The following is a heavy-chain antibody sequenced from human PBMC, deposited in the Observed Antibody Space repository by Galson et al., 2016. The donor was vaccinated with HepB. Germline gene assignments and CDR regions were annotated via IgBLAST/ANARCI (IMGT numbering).Heavy chain of an antibody. CDR2: FENNANSHTI. J-gene: IGHJ3*01. D-gene: IGHD1-7*01. V-gene: IGHV3-72*01. CDR1: GFTVSDYD. Sequence: SLRLSWAASGFTVSDYDMDWVRQAPGKGLEWVGRFENNANSHTILYAASVRGRFSISRDASKNSLDLEMNSLKTDDTAVYFCARRGTAGGLDLWGQGTMVAVSS. CDR3: ARRGTAGGLDL.